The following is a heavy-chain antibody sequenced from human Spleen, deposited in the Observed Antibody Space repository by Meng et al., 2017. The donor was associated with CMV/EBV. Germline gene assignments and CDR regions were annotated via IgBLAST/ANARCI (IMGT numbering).Heavy chain of an antibody. CDR3: ARGGWLPFDY. CDR2: IRAYNGKT. D-gene: IGHD3-22*01. Sequence: KASGYTMTSYGSSWVRQAPGQGLEWMGWIRAYNGKTNDAQKLQGRVTMTTDTSTSTAYMELRSLRSDDTAVYYCARGGWLPFDYWGQGTLVTVSS. CDR1: GYTMTSYG. J-gene: IGHJ4*02. V-gene: IGHV1-18*01.